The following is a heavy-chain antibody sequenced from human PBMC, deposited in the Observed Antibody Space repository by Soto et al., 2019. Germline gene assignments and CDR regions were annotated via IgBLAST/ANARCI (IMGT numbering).Heavy chain of an antibody. Sequence: QVQLVESGGGVVQPGRSLRLSCVAPGVIFSGYGMHWVRQAPGKGLEWVAIIRFDGSNIYYADSVKGRFTISRDNSKNTLYLQMNSLRAEDTAVYYCARDGVGDAVCFGYFDYWGQGALVTVSS. CDR2: IRFDGSNI. J-gene: IGHJ4*02. CDR1: GVIFSGYG. CDR3: ARDGVGDAVCFGYFDY. D-gene: IGHD1-26*01. V-gene: IGHV3-33*01.